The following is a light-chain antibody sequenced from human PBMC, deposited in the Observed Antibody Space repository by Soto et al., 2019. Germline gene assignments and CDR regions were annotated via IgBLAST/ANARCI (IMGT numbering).Light chain of an antibody. CDR1: SSDVGGYNY. J-gene: IGLJ1*01. V-gene: IGLV2-14*01. Sequence: QSALTQPASVSGSPGQSITISCTGTSSDVGGYNYVSWYQQHPGKAPKLMIYEVSNRPSGVSNRFSGSKSGNTASLTISGLQAEDEADYYCVSYTSSVAWVFGTGTKVTVL. CDR3: VSYTSSVAWV. CDR2: EVS.